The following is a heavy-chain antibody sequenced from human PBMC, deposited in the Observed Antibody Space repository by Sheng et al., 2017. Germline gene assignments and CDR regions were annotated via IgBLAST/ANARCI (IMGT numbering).Heavy chain of an antibody. D-gene: IGHD3-22*01. CDR3: ARDMYDSSGYSY. J-gene: IGHJ4*02. CDR1: GFTFSNYW. CDR2: INNDGSST. Sequence: EVQLVESGGGLVQPGGSLRLSCAASGFTFSNYWMHWVRQAPGKGLVWVSRINNDGSSTNYADSVKGRFTISRDNAKNTLYLQMNSLRTEDTAVYYCARDMYDSSGYSYWGQGTLVTVSS. V-gene: IGHV3-74*01.